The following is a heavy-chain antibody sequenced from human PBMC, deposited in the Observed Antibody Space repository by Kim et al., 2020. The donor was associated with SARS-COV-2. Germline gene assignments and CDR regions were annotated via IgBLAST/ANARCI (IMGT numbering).Heavy chain of an antibody. J-gene: IGHJ6*02. CDR1: GFTFSSYG. CDR2: ISYDGSNK. D-gene: IGHD6-19*01. V-gene: IGHV3-30*18. CDR3: AKDRSAVAGAYYYGMDV. Sequence: GGSLRLSCAASGFTFSSYGMHWVRQAPGKGLEWVAVISYDGSNKYYADSVKGRFTISRDNSKNTLYLQMNSLRAEDTAVYYCAKDRSAVAGAYYYGMDVWGQGTTVTVSS.